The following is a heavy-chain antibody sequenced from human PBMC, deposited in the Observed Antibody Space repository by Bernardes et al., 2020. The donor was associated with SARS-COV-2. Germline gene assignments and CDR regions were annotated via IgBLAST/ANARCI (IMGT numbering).Heavy chain of an antibody. D-gene: IGHD5-12*01. J-gene: IGHJ4*02. Sequence: SEPLSLTCTVSGGSISSYYWSWIRQPPGKGLEWIGYIFYSGSTNYNPSLKSRVTISVDTSKNQFSLKLTSVTAADTAVYYCARDVDGYKYWGQGTLVTVSS. V-gene: IGHV4-59*01. CDR3: ARDVDGYKY. CDR1: GGSISSYY. CDR2: IFYSGST.